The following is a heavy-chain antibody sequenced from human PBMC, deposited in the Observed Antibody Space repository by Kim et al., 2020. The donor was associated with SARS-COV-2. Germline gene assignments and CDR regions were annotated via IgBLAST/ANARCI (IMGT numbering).Heavy chain of an antibody. V-gene: IGHV4-39*01. CDR2: IYYSGST. J-gene: IGHJ4*02. CDR1: GGSISSSSYY. CDR3: ARQGRNQAVDY. D-gene: IGHD1-1*01. Sequence: SETLSLTCTVSGGSISSSSYYWGWIRQPPGKGLEWIGSIYYSGSTYYNPSLKSRVTISVDTSKNQFSLKLSSVTAADTAVYYCARQGRNQAVDYWGQGTLVTVSS.